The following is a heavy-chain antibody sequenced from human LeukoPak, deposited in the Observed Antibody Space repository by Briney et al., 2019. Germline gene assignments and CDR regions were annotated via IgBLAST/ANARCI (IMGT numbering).Heavy chain of an antibody. CDR2: FDPEDGET. CDR3: ARDTLPYSSSSGYYYYYYYMDV. CDR1: GYTLTELS. D-gene: IGHD6-6*01. J-gene: IGHJ6*03. V-gene: IGHV1-24*01. Sequence: ASVKVSCKVSGYTLTELSMHWVRQAPGKGLEWMGGFDPEDGETIYAQKFQGRVTMTRDMSTSTVYMELSSLRSEDTAVYYCARDTLPYSSSSGYYYYYYYMDVWGKGTTVTVSS.